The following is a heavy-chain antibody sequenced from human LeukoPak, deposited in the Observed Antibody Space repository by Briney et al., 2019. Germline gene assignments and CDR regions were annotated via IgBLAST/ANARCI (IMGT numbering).Heavy chain of an antibody. Sequence: GGSLRLSCAASGFTFSSYSMNWVRQAPGKGLEWVSSISSSSSYIYYADSVKGRFTISRDNAKNSLYLQLNSLRAEDTVVYYCAKDLGYCSSTSCSWDYWGQGTLVTVSS. CDR1: GFTFSSYS. J-gene: IGHJ4*02. CDR3: AKDLGYCSSTSCSWDY. CDR2: ISSSSSYI. D-gene: IGHD2-2*01. V-gene: IGHV3-21*04.